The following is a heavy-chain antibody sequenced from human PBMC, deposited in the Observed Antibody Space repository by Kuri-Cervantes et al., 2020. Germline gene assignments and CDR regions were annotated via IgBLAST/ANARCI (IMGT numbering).Heavy chain of an antibody. D-gene: IGHD5-18*01. CDR1: GGSISSYY. Sequence: SETLSLTCTVSGGSISSYYWSWIRQPPGKGLEWIGYIYYSGSTNYNPSLKSRVTISVDTSKNQFSLKLSSVTAADTAVYYCARAGGYLRPGWFDPWGQGTLVTVSS. J-gene: IGHJ5*02. V-gene: IGHV4-59*01. CDR3: ARAGGYLRPGWFDP. CDR2: IYYSGST.